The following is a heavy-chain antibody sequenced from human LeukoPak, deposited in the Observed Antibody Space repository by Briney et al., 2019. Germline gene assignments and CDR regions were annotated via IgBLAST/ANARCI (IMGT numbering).Heavy chain of an antibody. CDR1: GYTFTSYD. D-gene: IGHD1-1*01. V-gene: IGHV1-8*01. CDR2: MIPNSGNT. Sequence: ASVKVSCKVSGYTFTSYDIHWLRQAAGQGLEWMGWMIPNSGNTAYAQKFQGRVTMTRNTSISTAYMELSSLRSDDTAVYYCAREYHWNVNWFDPCGQGTLVTVSS. CDR3: AREYHWNVNWFDP. J-gene: IGHJ5*02.